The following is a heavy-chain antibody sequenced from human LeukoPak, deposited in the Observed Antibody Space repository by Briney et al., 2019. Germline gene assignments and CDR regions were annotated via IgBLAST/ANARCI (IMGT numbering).Heavy chain of an antibody. Sequence: PSETLSLTCTVSGGSISSYYWSWIRQPPGKGLEWVGHIYYLGSTNYNPSLKSRVTISVDTSKNYFSLKLNSVIAADTAVYYCARDRPGSYWYFDLWGRGTLVTVSS. CDR2: IYYLGST. CDR1: GGSISSYY. V-gene: IGHV4-59*01. CDR3: ARDRPGSYWYFDL. D-gene: IGHD3-10*01. J-gene: IGHJ2*01.